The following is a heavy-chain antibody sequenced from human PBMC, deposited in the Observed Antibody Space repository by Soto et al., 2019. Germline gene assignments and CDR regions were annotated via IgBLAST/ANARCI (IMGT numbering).Heavy chain of an antibody. Sequence: QVQQQESGSGLVKPSQSLSLTCAVSGGSISSGGYSWSWIRQPPGKGLEWIGYIYHSGSTYYNPSLKSRVTISVDRSKNQFSLKLSSVTAADTAVYYCARGQVVAAQHWGQGTLVTVSS. J-gene: IGHJ4*02. CDR2: IYHSGST. V-gene: IGHV4-30-2*01. D-gene: IGHD2-15*01. CDR3: ARGQVVAAQH. CDR1: GGSISSGGYS.